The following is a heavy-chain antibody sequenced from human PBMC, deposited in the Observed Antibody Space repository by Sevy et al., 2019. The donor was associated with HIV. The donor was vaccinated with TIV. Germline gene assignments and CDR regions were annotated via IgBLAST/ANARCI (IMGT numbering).Heavy chain of an antibody. Sequence: VGSLRLSCAASGFTVSSVYMSWVRQAPGKGLEWVSLIYDAGSTYFADSVEGRFTISRDNAKNSLYLQMNSLRAEDTAVYYCARPYRTDPFYYSGSGGYYYPSYFDYWGQGTLVTVSS. J-gene: IGHJ4*02. CDR3: ARPYRTDPFYYSGSGGYYYPSYFDY. D-gene: IGHD3-22*01. CDR1: GFTVSSVY. V-gene: IGHV3-66*01. CDR2: IYDAGST.